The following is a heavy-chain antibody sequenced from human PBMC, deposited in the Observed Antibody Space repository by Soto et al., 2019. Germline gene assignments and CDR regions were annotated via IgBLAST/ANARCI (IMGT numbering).Heavy chain of an antibody. J-gene: IGHJ4*02. CDR2: ISYDGSNK. CDR3: ARDSQEELDY. V-gene: IGHV3-30-3*01. D-gene: IGHD1-1*01. CDR1: GFTFSSYA. Sequence: PGGSLRLSCAASGFTFSSYAMHWVRQAPGKGLEWVAVISYDGSNKYYADSVKGRFTISRDNSKNTLYLQMNSLRAEDTAVYYCARDSQEELDYWGQGTLVTVSS.